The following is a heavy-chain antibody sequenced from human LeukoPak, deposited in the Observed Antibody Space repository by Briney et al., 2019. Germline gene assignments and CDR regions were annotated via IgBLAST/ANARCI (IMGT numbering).Heavy chain of an antibody. CDR1: GGSTSRHY. Sequence: PSETLSLTCTLSGGSTSRHYWSWIRQSPGKGLEWIGCIYNSGSTRYNPSLKSRVTISEDTSQNQFSLRLNSVTAGDTAVYFCARASAGAILYYGMDVWGQGTRVTVSS. V-gene: IGHV4-59*11. J-gene: IGHJ6*02. CDR2: IYNSGST. D-gene: IGHD3-10*01. CDR3: ARASAGAILYYGMDV.